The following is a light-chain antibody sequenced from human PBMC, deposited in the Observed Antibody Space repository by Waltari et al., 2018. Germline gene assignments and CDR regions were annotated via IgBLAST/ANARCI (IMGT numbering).Light chain of an antibody. Sequence: EVVLTQSPDFQSVTPKEKVTITCRASQNIGNNLHWYQQKPGQSPKPLIQYASQSFSGVPSGFSGSGSGTDFTLTIISLEAEDAATYYCHQSDSLPTFGGGTKVEIK. CDR1: QNIGNN. V-gene: IGKV6-21*01. CDR2: YAS. J-gene: IGKJ4*01. CDR3: HQSDSLPT.